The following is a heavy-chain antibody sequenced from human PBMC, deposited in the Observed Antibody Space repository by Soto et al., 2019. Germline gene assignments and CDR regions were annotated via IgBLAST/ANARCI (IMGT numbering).Heavy chain of an antibody. V-gene: IGHV1-8*01. CDR2: MNPNSGNT. Sequence: QVQLVQSGAEVKKPGASVKVSCKASGYTFTSYDINWVRQATGQGLEWMGWMNPNSGNTGYAQKFQGRVTMTRNTSISTAYMELSSLRSEDTAVYYCASALVVRGVISYYYGMDVWGQGTTVTVSS. J-gene: IGHJ6*02. CDR3: ASALVVRGVISYYYGMDV. D-gene: IGHD3-10*01. CDR1: GYTFTSYD.